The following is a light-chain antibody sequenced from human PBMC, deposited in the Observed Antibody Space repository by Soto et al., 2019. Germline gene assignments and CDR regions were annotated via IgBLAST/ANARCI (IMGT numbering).Light chain of an antibody. Sequence: QSVLTQPPSASGSPGQSVTISCTGTSSDVGGYNYVSWYQQHPGKAPKLIIYEVNNRPSGVPDRFSGSKSGNTASLTVSGLQAEDEADYYCNSYAGSSHLVFGGGTKLTVL. V-gene: IGLV2-8*01. CDR1: SSDVGGYNY. CDR3: NSYAGSSHLV. CDR2: EVN. J-gene: IGLJ2*01.